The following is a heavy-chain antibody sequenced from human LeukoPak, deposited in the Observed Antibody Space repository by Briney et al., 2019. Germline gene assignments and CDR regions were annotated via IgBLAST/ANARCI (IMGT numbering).Heavy chain of an antibody. D-gene: IGHD4-17*01. CDR1: GFTFSTYS. Sequence: PGGSLRLSCAASGFTFSTYSMNWVRQAPGKGLEWVSYISSSSTSISYADSVKGRFTVSRDNAKNSLFLQMNSLRDEDTAVYFCARDQGGDYGDYFDYWGQGILVTVSS. V-gene: IGHV3-48*02. J-gene: IGHJ4*02. CDR3: ARDQGGDYGDYFDY. CDR2: ISSSSTSI.